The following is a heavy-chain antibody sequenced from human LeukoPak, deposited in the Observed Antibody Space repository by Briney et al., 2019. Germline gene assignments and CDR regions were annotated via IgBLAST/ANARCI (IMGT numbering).Heavy chain of an antibody. CDR3: VREVSGDPWHNWFVP. Sequence: GRSLRLSCAASGFTFRSYGMHWVRQAPGKGLQWVAVIWYDGSNKYYADSVKGRFTISRDNSKNTLSLQMNSLRAEDTAVYYCVREVSGDPWHNWFVPWGQGTMVTVSS. CDR1: GFTFRSYG. D-gene: IGHD4-17*01. V-gene: IGHV3-33*01. CDR2: IWYDGSNK. J-gene: IGHJ5*02.